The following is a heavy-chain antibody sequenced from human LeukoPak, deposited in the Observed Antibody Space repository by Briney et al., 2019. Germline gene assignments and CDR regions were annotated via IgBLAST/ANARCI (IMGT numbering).Heavy chain of an antibody. V-gene: IGHV3-48*01. CDR3: ARDLNWACDY. D-gene: IGHD7-27*01. CDR2: ISSDRRNI. Sequence: PGGSLRLSCAASGYSFGNYGLKWVRQAPGKGLEWVSYISSDRRNIYYADSLKGRFTISRDNAENSLYLQMNSLRAEDTAVYYCARDLNWACDYWGQGTLVTVSS. J-gene: IGHJ4*02. CDR1: GYSFGNYG.